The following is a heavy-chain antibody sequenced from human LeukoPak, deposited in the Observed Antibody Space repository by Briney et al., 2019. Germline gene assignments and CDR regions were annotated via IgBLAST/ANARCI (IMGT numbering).Heavy chain of an antibody. CDR2: IRSKANSYAT. CDR3: TRSQEGYYYYYMDV. V-gene: IGHV3-73*01. CDR1: GFTLSGSA. Sequence: GGCLRLSCAASGFTLSGSAMHWVRQASGKGLGWVGRIRSKANSYATAYAASVKGRFTISRDDSKNTAYLQMNSLKTEDTVVYYCTRSQEGYYYYYMDVWGKGTTVTVSS. J-gene: IGHJ6*03.